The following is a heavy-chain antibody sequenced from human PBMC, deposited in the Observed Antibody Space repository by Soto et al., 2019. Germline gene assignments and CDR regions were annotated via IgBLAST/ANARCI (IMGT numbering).Heavy chain of an antibody. V-gene: IGHV3-30*18. J-gene: IGHJ4*02. D-gene: IGHD6-19*01. Sequence: QVQLVESGGGVVQPGRSLRLSCAASEFTFSSYGMHWVRQAPGKGLEWVAVILSDGSNKYYADSVKGRFTISRDNSKNTLYLQMNSLRTEDTAVYYCAKASSSGWYYFDYWGQGTLVTVSS. CDR1: EFTFSSYG. CDR2: ILSDGSNK. CDR3: AKASSSGWYYFDY.